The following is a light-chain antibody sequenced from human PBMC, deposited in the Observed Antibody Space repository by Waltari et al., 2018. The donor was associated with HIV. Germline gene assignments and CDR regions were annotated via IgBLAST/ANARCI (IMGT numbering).Light chain of an antibody. CDR3: SSYTSSSTVV. Sequence: QSALTQPASVSGSPGQSITISCTGTSSDVGAYNYVSWDQLHPGKAPKLMIYDVSKRPSGVSDRFSGSKSGNTASLTISGLQAEDEAHYYCSSYTSSSTVVFGGGTKLTVL. J-gene: IGLJ2*01. CDR2: DVS. V-gene: IGLV2-14*03. CDR1: SSDVGAYNY.